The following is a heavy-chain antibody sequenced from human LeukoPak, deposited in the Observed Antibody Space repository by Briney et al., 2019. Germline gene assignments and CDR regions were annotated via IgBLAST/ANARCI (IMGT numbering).Heavy chain of an antibody. J-gene: IGHJ4*02. CDR3: ARDQRGYSYGYVPLFDY. Sequence: SETLSLTCAVYGGSFSGYYWSWIRQPPGKGLEWIGEINHSGSINYNPSLKSRVTISVDTSKNQFSLKLSSVTAADTAVYYCARDQRGYSYGYVPLFDYWGQGTLVTVSS. D-gene: IGHD5-18*01. V-gene: IGHV4-34*01. CDR1: GGSFSGYY. CDR2: INHSGSI.